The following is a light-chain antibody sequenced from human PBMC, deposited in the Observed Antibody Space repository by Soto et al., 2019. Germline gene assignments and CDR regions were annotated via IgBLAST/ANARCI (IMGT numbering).Light chain of an antibody. CDR1: QSVGSN. CDR2: GAS. Sequence: EVVMTQSPATLSVSPGDRATLSCRASQSVGSNLAWYQQRPGQAPRLLIYGASTRATSVPARFSGSGSGTEFTLTISILQSEDFAIYFYQCYNHWPPLFTFGPGTKVDFK. CDR3: QCYNHWPPLFT. V-gene: IGKV3-15*01. J-gene: IGKJ3*01.